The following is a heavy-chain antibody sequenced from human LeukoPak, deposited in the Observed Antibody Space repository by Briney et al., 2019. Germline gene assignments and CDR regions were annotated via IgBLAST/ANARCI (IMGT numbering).Heavy chain of an antibody. D-gene: IGHD1-1*01. CDR2: IYHSGST. CDR1: GGSISSGGYY. V-gene: IGHV4-30-2*01. J-gene: IGHJ4*02. Sequence: SETLSLTCTVSGGSISSGGYYWSWIRQPPGKGLEWIGYIYHSGSTYYNPSLKSRVTMSVDTSKNQFSLKLSSVTAADTAVYYCARGGRGNWNQYYFNSWGQGTLVTVSS. CDR3: ARGGRGNWNQYYFNS.